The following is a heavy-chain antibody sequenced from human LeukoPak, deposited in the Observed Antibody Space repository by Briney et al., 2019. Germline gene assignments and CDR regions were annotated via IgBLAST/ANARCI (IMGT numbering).Heavy chain of an antibody. CDR2: INQDGNAK. Sequence: PGGSLRPSCAASGFTFSDYYMTWVRQAPGMGLEWVALINQDGNAKYFVDSVKGRFTISRDNAKNSLYLQMSSLRAEDTAVYFCARNPIGAFDILGQGTMVTVSS. V-gene: IGHV3-7*01. CDR1: GFTFSDYY. J-gene: IGHJ3*02. CDR3: ARNPIGAFDI.